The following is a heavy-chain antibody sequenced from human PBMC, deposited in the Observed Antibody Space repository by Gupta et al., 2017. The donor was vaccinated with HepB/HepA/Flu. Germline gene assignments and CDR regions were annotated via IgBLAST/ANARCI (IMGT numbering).Heavy chain of an antibody. V-gene: IGHV4-59*08. CDR2: ISYTGNT. CDR1: GVSINDYY. Sequence: QVQLQESGPELVKTSETLSLTCTVSGVSINDYYWSWIRQPPGKGLEWIGYISYTGNTTYNPSLKSRVTIAADTSKSQVSMKVTSVTAADTSVYDCARRVWYFDVWGRGTRVTVYS. D-gene: IGHD2-8*01. CDR3: ARRVWYFDV. J-gene: IGHJ2*01.